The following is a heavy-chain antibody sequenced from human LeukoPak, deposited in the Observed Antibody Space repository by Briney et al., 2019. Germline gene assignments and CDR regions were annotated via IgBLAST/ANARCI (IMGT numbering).Heavy chain of an antibody. CDR1: GGSISSSSYY. V-gene: IGHV4-39*07. J-gene: IGHJ5*02. CDR2: IYYSGST. Sequence: PSETLSLTCTVSGGSISSSSYYWGWIRQPPGKGLEWIGSIYYSGSTYYNPSLKSRVTISVDTSKNQFSLKLSSVTAADTAVYYCARELEYCSGGSCYLWFDPWGQGTLVTVSS. D-gene: IGHD2-15*01. CDR3: ARELEYCSGGSCYLWFDP.